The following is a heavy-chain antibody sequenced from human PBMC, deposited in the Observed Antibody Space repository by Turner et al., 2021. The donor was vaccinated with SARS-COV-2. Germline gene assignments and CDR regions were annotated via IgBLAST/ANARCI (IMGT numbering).Heavy chain of an antibody. CDR3: ARDVSQHTSYFDY. CDR1: GFTFSSYW. J-gene: IGHJ4*02. CDR2: INCDGSST. Sequence: EVKLVDAGGGLVQPGGYLRLSCASSGFTFSSYWMHWVRQAPGKGLVWVSRINCDGSSTSYADSVKGRFTISRDNAKNTLYLQMNSLRAEDTAVYYCARDVSQHTSYFDYWGQGTLVTVSS. V-gene: IGHV3-74*01.